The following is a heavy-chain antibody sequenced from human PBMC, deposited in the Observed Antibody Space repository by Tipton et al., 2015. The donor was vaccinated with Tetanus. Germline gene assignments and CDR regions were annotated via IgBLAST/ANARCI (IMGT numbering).Heavy chain of an antibody. V-gene: IGHV4-59*08. Sequence: TLSLTCTVSGGSISNYYWSWIRQPPGKGLEWIGYIYYSGSTNYNPSLKSRVTISVDTSKNQFSLSLRSVTAADTAVFYCAGLYYYDSASYPLYWGQGTLVTVSS. CDR2: IYYSGST. J-gene: IGHJ4*02. CDR1: GGSISNYY. D-gene: IGHD3-10*01. CDR3: AGLYYYDSASYPLY.